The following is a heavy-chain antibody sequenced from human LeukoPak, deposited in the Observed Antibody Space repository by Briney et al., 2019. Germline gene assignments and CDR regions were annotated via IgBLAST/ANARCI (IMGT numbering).Heavy chain of an antibody. CDR2: INPNSGGT. V-gene: IGHV1-2*02. J-gene: IGHJ4*02. CDR1: GYTFTGYF. Sequence: ASVKVSCKASGYTFTGYFMHWVRQAPGQGLEWMGWINPNSGGTNYAQKFQGRVTMTRDTSISTAYMELSRLRSDDTAVYYCARDRRLGATADNVYYFDYWGQGTLVTVSS. D-gene: IGHD1-26*01. CDR3: ARDRRLGATADNVYYFDY.